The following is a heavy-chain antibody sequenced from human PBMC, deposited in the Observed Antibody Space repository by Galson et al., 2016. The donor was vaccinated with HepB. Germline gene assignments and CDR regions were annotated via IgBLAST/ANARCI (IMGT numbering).Heavy chain of an antibody. V-gene: IGHV4-39*01. CDR3: ARRSGSSWYGYYFDY. Sequence: SETLSLTCTVSGDSISSTTSSWTWIRQSSGGGLEWIGTIYSSGQTYYDLSLKSRVTISLDTSNSQFSLGLSSVNAADTAVYYCARRSGSSWYGYYFDYWGQGTLVSVSS. J-gene: IGHJ4*02. CDR1: GDSISSTTSS. D-gene: IGHD6-13*01. CDR2: IYSSGQT.